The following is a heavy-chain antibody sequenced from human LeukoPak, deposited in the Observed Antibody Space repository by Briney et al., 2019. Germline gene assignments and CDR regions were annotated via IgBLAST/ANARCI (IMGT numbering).Heavy chain of an antibody. CDR3: ARSYGSGDY. Sequence: GGSLRLSCAASGFTFSSYWRSWVRQAPGKGLEWVANIKQDGSEKYYVDSVKGRFTISRDNAKNSLYLQMNSLRAEDTAVYYCARSYGSGDYWGQGTLVTVSS. CDR2: IKQDGSEK. V-gene: IGHV3-7*01. D-gene: IGHD3-10*01. J-gene: IGHJ4*02. CDR1: GFTFSSYW.